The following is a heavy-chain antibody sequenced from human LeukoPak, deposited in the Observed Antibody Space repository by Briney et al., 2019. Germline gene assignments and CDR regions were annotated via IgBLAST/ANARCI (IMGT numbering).Heavy chain of an antibody. CDR2: ISCSGGST. CDR3: ARGGYHAYYLDY. Sequence: GGSLRLSCAASGFTFSSYAMSWVRQAPGKGLEWVSAISCSGGSTYYADSVKGRFTISRDNAKSSLYLQMNGLRAEDTAVYYCARGGYHAYYLDYWGQGSLVTVSS. V-gene: IGHV3-23*01. D-gene: IGHD5-18*01. CDR1: GFTFSSYA. J-gene: IGHJ4*02.